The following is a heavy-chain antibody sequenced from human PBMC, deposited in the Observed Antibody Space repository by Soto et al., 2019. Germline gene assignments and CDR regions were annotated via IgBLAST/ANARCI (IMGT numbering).Heavy chain of an antibody. CDR3: ARDVYRAVAGQGTLGYYFDY. D-gene: IGHD6-19*01. Sequence: TGGSLRLSCAAAGFTFSGYYMNWIRQAPGKGLEWVAVISSNGSTIYYADSVKGRFTISRDNSKNTLYLQMNSLRAEDTAVYYCARDVYRAVAGQGTLGYYFDYWGQGTLVTVSS. J-gene: IGHJ4*02. CDR2: ISSNGSTI. V-gene: IGHV3-11*04. CDR1: GFTFSGYY.